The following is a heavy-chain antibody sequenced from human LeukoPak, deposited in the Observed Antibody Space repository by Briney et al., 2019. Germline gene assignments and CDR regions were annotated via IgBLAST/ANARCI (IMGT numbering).Heavy chain of an antibody. CDR2: IYPGYSDT. CDR1: GYSFSSYW. Sequence: GESLKSSCKGSGYSFSSYWIGWVLQMPGEGLEWMVIIYPGYSDTRYSPSFQGQVTISAAKSISTAYLQWSSLQASDTAMSYCARHKTMSRMDVWGQGTTVTVSS. J-gene: IGHJ6*02. D-gene: IGHD3-10*02. V-gene: IGHV5-51*01. CDR3: ARHKTMSRMDV.